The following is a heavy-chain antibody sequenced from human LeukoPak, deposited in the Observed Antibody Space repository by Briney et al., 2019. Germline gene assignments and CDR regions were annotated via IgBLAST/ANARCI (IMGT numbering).Heavy chain of an antibody. V-gene: IGHV4-34*01. CDR3: ARGFGAARLDWFDP. CDR2: INHSGST. D-gene: IGHD6-6*01. Sequence: PSETLSLTCAVYGGSFSGYYWSWIRQPPGKGLEWIGEINHSGSTNYNPSLKSRVTISVDTSKNQFSLKLSSVTAADTAVYYCARGFGAARLDWFDPWGQGTLVTVSS. J-gene: IGHJ5*02. CDR1: GGSFSGYY.